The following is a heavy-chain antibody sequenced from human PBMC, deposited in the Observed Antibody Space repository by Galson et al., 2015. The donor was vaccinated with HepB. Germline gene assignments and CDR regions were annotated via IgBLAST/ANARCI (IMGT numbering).Heavy chain of an antibody. D-gene: IGHD4-23*01. CDR3: ARDKSTVVTPRWYFDL. J-gene: IGHJ2*01. CDR1: GFTFSSYW. V-gene: IGHV3-7*03. Sequence: SLRLSCAASGFTFSSYWMSWVRQAPGKGLEWVANIKQDGSEKYYVDSVKGRFTISRDNAKNSLYLQMNSLRAEDTAVYYCARDKSTVVTPRWYFDLWGRGTLVTVSS. CDR2: IKQDGSEK.